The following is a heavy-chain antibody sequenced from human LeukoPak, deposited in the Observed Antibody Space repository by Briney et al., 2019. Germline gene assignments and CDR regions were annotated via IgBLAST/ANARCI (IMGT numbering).Heavy chain of an antibody. CDR2: ISGNSEYT. CDR1: GFTFGSYA. Sequence: GGSLRLSCAASGFTFGSYAMSWVRQAPGKGLEWVSAISGNSEYTYYADSVKGRFTISRDNSKNTLYLQMNSLRVEDTAIYYCAKDLVFQWLPQDWGQGALVTVSS. D-gene: IGHD6-19*01. V-gene: IGHV3-23*01. CDR3: AKDLVFQWLPQD. J-gene: IGHJ4*02.